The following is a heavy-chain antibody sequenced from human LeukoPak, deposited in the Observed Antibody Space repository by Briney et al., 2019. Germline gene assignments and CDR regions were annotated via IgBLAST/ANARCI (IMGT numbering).Heavy chain of an antibody. V-gene: IGHV1-2*02. CDR3: ARDIIWVKSRMVRGVILDY. Sequence: GASVKVSCKASGYTFTGYYMHWVRQAPGQGLEWMGWINPNSGGTNYAQKLQGRVTMTTDTSTSTAYMELRSLRSDDTAVYYCARDIIWVKSRMVRGVILDYWGQGTLVTVSS. CDR2: INPNSGGT. CDR1: GYTFTGYY. D-gene: IGHD3-10*01. J-gene: IGHJ4*02.